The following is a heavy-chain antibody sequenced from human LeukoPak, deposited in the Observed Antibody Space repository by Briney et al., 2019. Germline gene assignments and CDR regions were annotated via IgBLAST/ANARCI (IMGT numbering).Heavy chain of an antibody. V-gene: IGHV4-31*03. J-gene: IGHJ4*02. D-gene: IGHD3-3*01. CDR2: IYYSGST. CDR3: ARAGQGDFWSGLRYFDY. Sequence: RASQTLSLTCTVSGGSISSGGYYWSWIRQHPGKGLEWIGYIYYSGSTYYNPSLKSRVTISVDTSKNHFSLKLSSVTAADTAVYYCARAGQGDFWSGLRYFDYWGQGTLVTVSS. CDR1: GGSISSGGYY.